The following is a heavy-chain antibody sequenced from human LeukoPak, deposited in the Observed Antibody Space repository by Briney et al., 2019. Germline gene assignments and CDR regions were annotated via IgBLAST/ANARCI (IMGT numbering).Heavy chain of an antibody. CDR1: GVTFSSYA. V-gene: IGHV3-23*01. D-gene: IGHD6-13*01. CDR3: AKVRKSSSSWYGNDAFDI. Sequence: PGGSLRLSCAASGVTFSSYAMSWVRQAPGKGLEWVSAMNGSGGSTYYADFVKGRFTISRDNSKNTLYLQMNSLRAEDTAVYYCAKVRKSSSSWYGNDAFDIWGQGTMVTVSS. CDR2: MNGSGGST. J-gene: IGHJ3*02.